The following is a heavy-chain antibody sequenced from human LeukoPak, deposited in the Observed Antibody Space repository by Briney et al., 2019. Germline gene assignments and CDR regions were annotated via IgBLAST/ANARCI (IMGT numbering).Heavy chain of an antibody. CDR3: ARGSGSYLYYYYYYMDV. CDR1: GFTFSNYG. Sequence: PGGSLRLSCAASGFTFSNYGMNWVRQAPGKGLEWVSSISSSSSYIYYADSVKGRFTISRDNAKNSLYLQMNSLRAEDTAVYYCARGSGSYLYYYYYYMDVWGKGTTVTVSS. CDR2: ISSSSSYI. V-gene: IGHV3-21*01. J-gene: IGHJ6*03. D-gene: IGHD1-26*01.